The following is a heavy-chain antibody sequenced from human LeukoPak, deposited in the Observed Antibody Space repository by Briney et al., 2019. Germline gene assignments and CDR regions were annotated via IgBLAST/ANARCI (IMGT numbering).Heavy chain of an antibody. V-gene: IGHV3-48*02. CDR1: GFTFSSYN. J-gene: IGHJ4*02. CDR2: ISNSGSSI. CDR3: ARDRDSGDYTAAPGDY. Sequence: GGSLRLSCAASGFTFSSYNMNWVRQAPGKGLEWVSYISNSGSSIYYAGSVEGRFTVSRDNAKNSLYLQMNSLRDEDTAVYYCARDRDSGDYTAAPGDYWGQGTLVTVSS. D-gene: IGHD4-17*01.